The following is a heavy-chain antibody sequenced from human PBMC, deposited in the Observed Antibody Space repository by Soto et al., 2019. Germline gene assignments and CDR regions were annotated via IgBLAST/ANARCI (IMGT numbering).Heavy chain of an antibody. Sequence: SETLSLTCTVSGGSISSSSYYWGWIRQPPGKGLEWIGSIYYSGSTYYNPSLKSRVTISVDTSKNQFSLKLSSVTAADTAVYYCARHTPPYDYVWGSYRYYSDYWGQGTLVSASS. CDR1: GGSISSSSYY. D-gene: IGHD3-16*02. CDR2: IYYSGST. CDR3: ARHTPPYDYVWGSYRYYSDY. V-gene: IGHV4-39*01. J-gene: IGHJ4*02.